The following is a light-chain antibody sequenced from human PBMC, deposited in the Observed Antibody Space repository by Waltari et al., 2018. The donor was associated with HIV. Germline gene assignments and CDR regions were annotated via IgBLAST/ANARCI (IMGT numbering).Light chain of an antibody. J-gene: IGLJ1*01. Sequence: QSVLTQPPSASGTLGQSATISCPGSSSNVGSKPVYWFQQVSGTAPKLLIYRDYQRRSGIPDRFSGSKSGASASLTISGLRSEDEADYYCVAWDDSLSGYVFGTGTKVSVL. V-gene: IGLV1-47*01. CDR3: VAWDDSLSGYV. CDR2: RDY. CDR1: SSNVGSKP.